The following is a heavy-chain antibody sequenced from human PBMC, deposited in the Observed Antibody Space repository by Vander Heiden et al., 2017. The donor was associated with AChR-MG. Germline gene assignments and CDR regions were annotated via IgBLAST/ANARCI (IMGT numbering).Heavy chain of an antibody. CDR2: ISAYNGNT. D-gene: IGHD6-19*01. Sequence: QVQLVQSGAEVKKPGASVKVSCKASGYTFTSYGISWVRQAPGQGLEWMGWISAYNGNTDYAQKLQGRVTMTTDTSTSTAYMELRSLRSDDTAVYYCASKGAVAGLSHHHSLFLRFWGQGTMVTVSS. V-gene: IGHV1-18*01. CDR1: GYTFTSYG. J-gene: IGHJ3*01. CDR3: ASKGAVAGLSHHHSLFLRF.